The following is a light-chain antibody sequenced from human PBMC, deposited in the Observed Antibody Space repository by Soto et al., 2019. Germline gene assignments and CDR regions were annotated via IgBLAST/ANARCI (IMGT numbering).Light chain of an antibody. V-gene: IGKV1-39*01. CDR3: HQIFSAPFT. J-gene: IGKJ2*01. CDR2: GAS. CDR1: QTIKKY. Sequence: IQMTQSPSSLSASVGDRVTVTCRASQTIKKYLNWYQCKPGKAPKLLIYGASNLQRGVSSRFSGSGSGTDFTLTISRLETEDFATYYCHQIFSAPFTFGQGTGLE.